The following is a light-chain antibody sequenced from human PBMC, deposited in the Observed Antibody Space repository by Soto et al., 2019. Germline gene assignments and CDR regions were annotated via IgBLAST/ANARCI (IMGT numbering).Light chain of an antibody. V-gene: IGKV3-20*01. CDR2: GAS. CDR1: QSVSSSY. Sequence: EIALTQSPGTLYLSPGESATLSCRASQSVSSSYLAWYQQKPGQAPRLLIYGASSRATGIPDGFSGSGSGTDFTLTISRREPEDLAVYYCQQYDSSPITFGQGTRLEIK. CDR3: QQYDSSPIT. J-gene: IGKJ5*01.